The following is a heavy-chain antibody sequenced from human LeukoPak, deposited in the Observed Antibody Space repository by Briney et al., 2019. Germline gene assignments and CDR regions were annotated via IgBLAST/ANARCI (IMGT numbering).Heavy chain of an antibody. D-gene: IGHD3-22*01. Sequence: GESLKISCKGSGYSFTSYWIGWVRQMPGKGLEWMGIIYPGDSDTRYSPSFQGQVTISADKSISTAYLQWSSLKASDTAMYYCARRSPYYYDSSGYAPYWGQGTLVTVSS. CDR2: IYPGDSDT. CDR1: GYSFTSYW. CDR3: ARRSPYYYDSSGYAPY. V-gene: IGHV5-51*01. J-gene: IGHJ4*02.